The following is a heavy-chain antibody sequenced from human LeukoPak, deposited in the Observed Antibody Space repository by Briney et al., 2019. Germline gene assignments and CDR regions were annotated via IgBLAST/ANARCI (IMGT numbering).Heavy chain of an antibody. CDR3: ATETNGRHYDY. J-gene: IGHJ4*02. CDR1: GLTFSTSG. D-gene: IGHD1-14*01. V-gene: IGHV3-21*06. Sequence: GGSLRLSCTASGLTFSTSGFNWVRQAPGKGLEWVASIGPTGTDRYHADSIKGRFTISRNNANNFLYLQMNSLRAEDTAVYYCATETNGRHYDYWGQGTLLTVSS. CDR2: IGPTGTDR.